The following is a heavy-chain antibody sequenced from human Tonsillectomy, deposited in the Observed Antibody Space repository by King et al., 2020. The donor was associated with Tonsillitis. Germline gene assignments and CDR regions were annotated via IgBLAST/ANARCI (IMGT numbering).Heavy chain of an antibody. CDR1: GFTFSSFA. V-gene: IGHV3-23*04. CDR3: AKGSSGVYRAFDF. Sequence: VQLVESGGGLVQPGGSLRLSCAASGFTFSSFAMNWVRQAPGKGLEWVSAISGSGDSTYFADSVKGRFTISRDDSKNTLYLVMNSLRAEDTAVYYCAKGSSGVYRAFDFWGQGTMVTVSS. J-gene: IGHJ3*01. D-gene: IGHD6-13*01. CDR2: ISGSGDST.